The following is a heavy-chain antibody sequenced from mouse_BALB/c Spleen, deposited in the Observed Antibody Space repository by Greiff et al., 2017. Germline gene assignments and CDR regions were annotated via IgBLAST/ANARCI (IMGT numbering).Heavy chain of an antibody. Sequence: QVQLQQPGAELVKPGASVKLSCKASGYTFTSYWMHWVKQRPGQGLEWIGEINPSNGRTNYNEKFKSKATLTVDKSSSTAYMQLSSLTSEDSAVYFCARNSRFAYWGQGTLVTVSA. CDR3: ARNSRFAY. V-gene: IGHV1S81*02. CDR2: INPSNGRT. J-gene: IGHJ3*01. CDR1: GYTFTSYW.